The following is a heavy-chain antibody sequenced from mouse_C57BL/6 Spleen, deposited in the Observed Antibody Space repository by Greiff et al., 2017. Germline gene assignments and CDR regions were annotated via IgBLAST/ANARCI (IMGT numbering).Heavy chain of an antibody. D-gene: IGHD1-1*01. J-gene: IGHJ1*03. CDR3: AREGTTVARGYFDV. CDR2: ISSGSSTI. CDR1: GFTFSDYG. Sequence: EVKVVESGGGLVKPGGSLKLSCAASGFTFSDYGMHWVRQAPEKGLEWVAYISSGSSTIYYADTVKGRFTISRDNAKNTLFLQMTSLRSEDTAMYYCAREGTTVARGYFDVWGTGTTVTVSS. V-gene: IGHV5-17*01.